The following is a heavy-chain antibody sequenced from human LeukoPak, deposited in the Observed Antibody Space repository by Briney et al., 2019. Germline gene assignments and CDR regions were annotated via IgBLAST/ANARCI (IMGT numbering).Heavy chain of an antibody. CDR1: GFTFSTYT. J-gene: IGHJ4*02. CDR2: IGSSGGGI. D-gene: IGHD7-27*01. CDR3: AIDPNWGTHS. Sequence: GGSLRLSCAASGFTFSTYTMYWVRHPPGRRLEWVSIIGSSGGGIHYADSVKGRFTISRDNSKNALYLQMNSLRVEDTAVYYCAIDPNWGTHSWGQGVLVTVSS. V-gene: IGHV3-23*01.